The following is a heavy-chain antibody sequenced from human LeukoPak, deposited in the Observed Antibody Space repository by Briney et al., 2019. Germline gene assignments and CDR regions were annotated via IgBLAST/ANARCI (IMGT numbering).Heavy chain of an antibody. V-gene: IGHV1-69*05. CDR1: GGTFSSYA. CDR2: IIPIFGTA. Sequence: AASVKVSCKASGGTFSSYAISWVRQAPGQGLEWMGGIIPIFGTANYAQKFQGRVTITTDESTSTAYMELSSLRSEDTAVYYCARALVGATTLNWFDPWGQGTLVTVSS. D-gene: IGHD1-26*01. CDR3: ARALVGATTLNWFDP. J-gene: IGHJ5*02.